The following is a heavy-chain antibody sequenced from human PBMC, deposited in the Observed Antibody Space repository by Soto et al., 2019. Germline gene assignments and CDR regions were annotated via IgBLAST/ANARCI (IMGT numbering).Heavy chain of an antibody. Sequence: ASETLSLTCTVSGGSISSSSYYWAWIRLPPGKGLEWIGYVNDRWGSHYNPSLKSRVAISLDTSKSQFSLKMTSVTATDTAVYYCVRQGYGALHGLVDVWTQGTTVTVSS. CDR3: VRQGYGALHGLVDV. V-gene: IGHV4-61*05. D-gene: IGHD1-26*01. J-gene: IGHJ6*02. CDR2: VNDRWGS. CDR1: GGSISSSSYY.